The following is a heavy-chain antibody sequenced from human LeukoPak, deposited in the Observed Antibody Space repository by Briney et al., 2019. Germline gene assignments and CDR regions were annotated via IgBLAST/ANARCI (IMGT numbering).Heavy chain of an antibody. J-gene: IGHJ3*02. CDR2: IKTDWSTT. CDR3: ARSHCGTTSCYLNAFDI. D-gene: IGHD2-2*01. Sequence: GGSLRLSCAASGFTLSSDWMHWVRQAPGKGLVWVSRIKTDWSTTAYADSVKDRFSISRDNAKNTVYLQMNSLRVEDTAVYYCARSHCGTTSCYLNAFDIWGQGTMVTVSS. CDR1: GFTLSSDW. V-gene: IGHV3-74*01.